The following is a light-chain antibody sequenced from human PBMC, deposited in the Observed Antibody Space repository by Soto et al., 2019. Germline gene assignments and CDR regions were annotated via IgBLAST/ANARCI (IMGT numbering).Light chain of an antibody. CDR3: QQYGSAPRT. Sequence: EIVLTQSPGTLSLAPGERATLSCRASQSVSSSFLSWYQQKPGQSPRLLIYGASGRATGIPDRFSGSGSGTDFTLTISSLEPEAFAVYYCQQYGSAPRTFGQGTKVEVK. V-gene: IGKV3-20*01. CDR2: GAS. CDR1: QSVSSSF. J-gene: IGKJ1*01.